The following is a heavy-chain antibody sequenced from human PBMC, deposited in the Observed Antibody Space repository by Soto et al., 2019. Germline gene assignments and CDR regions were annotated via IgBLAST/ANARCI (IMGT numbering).Heavy chain of an antibody. CDR3: VRASTLDY. CDR2: IYYSGNA. V-gene: IGHV4-39*01. Sequence: QLQLQESGPGLVKPPETLSLTCSVSGATIDRGSYYWGWVRQPPGKGLEWIGSIYYSGNAYYSPSLKSLVTISVDTSKNQFSLKLNSVTSADTAVYYCVRASTLDYWGQGILVTVSS. CDR1: GATIDRGSYY. J-gene: IGHJ4*02.